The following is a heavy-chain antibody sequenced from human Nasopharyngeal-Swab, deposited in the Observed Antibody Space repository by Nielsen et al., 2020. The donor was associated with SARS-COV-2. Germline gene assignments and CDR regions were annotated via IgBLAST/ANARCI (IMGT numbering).Heavy chain of an antibody. J-gene: IGHJ2*01. CDR3: ARVVPFLLPRRGHGYFDL. Sequence: GGSLRRSCAASGFTFSSYEMNWVRQAPGKGLEWVSYISSSGSSIYYADSVKGRFTISRDNAKNSLYLQMNSLRAEDTAVYYCARVVPFLLPRRGHGYFDLWGRGTLVTVSS. V-gene: IGHV3-48*03. D-gene: IGHD3-3*02. CDR1: GFTFSSYE. CDR2: ISSSGSSI.